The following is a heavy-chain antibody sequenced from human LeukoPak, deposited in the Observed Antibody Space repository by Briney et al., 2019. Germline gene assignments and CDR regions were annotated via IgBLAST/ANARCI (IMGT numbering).Heavy chain of an antibody. CDR3: ARDQGEYSSSSAYYYYYMDV. V-gene: IGHV3-30*01. CDR2: ISYDGSDK. Sequence: GGSLRLSCAASGFTFSSYAMHWVRQAPGKGLEWVAVISYDGSDKYYADSVKGRFTISRDNSKNTLYLQMNSLRAEDTAVYYCARDQGEYSSSSAYYYYYMDVWGKGTSVTVSS. CDR1: GFTFSSYA. D-gene: IGHD6-6*01. J-gene: IGHJ6*03.